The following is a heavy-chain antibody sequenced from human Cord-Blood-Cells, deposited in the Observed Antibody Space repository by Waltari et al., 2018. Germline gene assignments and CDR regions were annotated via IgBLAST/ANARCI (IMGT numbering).Heavy chain of an antibody. Sequence: QVQLQQWGAGLLKPSETLSLTCAVYGGSFSGYYWSWIRQPPGKGLEWIGESNHRGRTNYHPSLRSRVTISVDTSKNQFSLKLSSVTAADTAVYYCARGQYYDSSGYYYYFDYWGQGTLVTVSS. CDR2: SNHRGRT. V-gene: IGHV4-34*01. J-gene: IGHJ4*02. CDR3: ARGQYYDSSGYYYYFDY. CDR1: GGSFSGYY. D-gene: IGHD3-22*01.